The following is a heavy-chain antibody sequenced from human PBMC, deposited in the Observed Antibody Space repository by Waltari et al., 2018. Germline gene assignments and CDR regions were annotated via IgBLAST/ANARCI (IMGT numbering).Heavy chain of an antibody. J-gene: IGHJ5*02. D-gene: IGHD5-12*01. CDR2: IYYSGST. Sequence: QLQLQESGPGLVKPSETLSLTCTVSGGSISRSSYYWGRISQPQGKGLEWIGSIYYSGSTYYNPSLKSRVTISVDTSKNQFSLKLSSVTAADTAVYYCARDSRDGYNPVYNWFDPWGQGTLVTVSS. CDR1: GGSISRSSYY. V-gene: IGHV4-39*07. CDR3: ARDSRDGYNPVYNWFDP.